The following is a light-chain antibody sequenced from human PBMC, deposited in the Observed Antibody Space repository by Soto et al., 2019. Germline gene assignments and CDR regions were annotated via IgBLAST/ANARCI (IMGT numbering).Light chain of an antibody. CDR2: DAS. J-gene: IGKJ2*01. CDR3: QQYGSSPRT. CDR1: QTVSSSF. Sequence: EVVLTQSPGTLSLSPGERATLSCRASQTVSSSFLAWFQQKPGQAPRLLIYDASTRAAGIPDRFSGSGSGRDFTLTITRLEPEYFAVYYCQQYGSSPRTFGQGTKLEIK. V-gene: IGKV3-20*01.